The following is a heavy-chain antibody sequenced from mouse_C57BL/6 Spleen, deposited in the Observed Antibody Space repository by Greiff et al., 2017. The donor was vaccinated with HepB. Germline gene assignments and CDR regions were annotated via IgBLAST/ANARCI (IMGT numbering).Heavy chain of an antibody. Sequence: VQLQQSGAELVRPGASVKLSCTASGFNIKDDYMHWVKQRPEQGLEWIGWIDPENGDTEYASKFQGKATITADTSSNPAYLQLSSLTSEDTAVYYCTRTTRDYWGQGTTLTVAS. CDR3: TRTTRDY. V-gene: IGHV14-4*01. J-gene: IGHJ2*01. D-gene: IGHD1-1*01. CDR1: GFNIKDDY. CDR2: IDPENGDT.